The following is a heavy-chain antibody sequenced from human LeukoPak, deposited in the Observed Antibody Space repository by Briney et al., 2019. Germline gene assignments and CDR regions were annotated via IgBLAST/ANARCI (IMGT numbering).Heavy chain of an antibody. V-gene: IGHV3-30-3*01. CDR1: GFTFSSYA. CDR2: ISSDGSNK. Sequence: PGGSLRLSCAASGFTFSSYAVHWVRQASGKGLEWVAVISSDGSNKYYADSVKGRFTISRDNSQNTLYLQMNSLRAEDTAVYYCAKERHSVTAFDYWGQGTLVTVSS. CDR3: AKERHSVTAFDY. D-gene: IGHD2-21*02. J-gene: IGHJ4*02.